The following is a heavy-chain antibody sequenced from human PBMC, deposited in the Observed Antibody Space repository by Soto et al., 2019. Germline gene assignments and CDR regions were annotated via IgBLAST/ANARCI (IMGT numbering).Heavy chain of an antibody. J-gene: IGHJ4*02. Sequence: EVQPLESGGGLVQPGGSLRLYCAASGFTFSTYAMNWVRRAPGKGLEWVSGITGSSGRTFYADSVKGRFTVSRDNSRDTLFLQMNSLRADDTAVYYCAKEFSPLSRGSFDYWGQGTLVTVSS. D-gene: IGHD3-10*01. CDR2: ITGSSGRT. V-gene: IGHV3-23*01. CDR1: GFTFSTYA. CDR3: AKEFSPLSRGSFDY.